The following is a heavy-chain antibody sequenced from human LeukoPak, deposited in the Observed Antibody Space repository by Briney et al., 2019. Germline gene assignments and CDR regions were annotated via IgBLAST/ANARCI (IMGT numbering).Heavy chain of an antibody. D-gene: IGHD2-21*02. CDR3: AKDRVVLAYCGGDCYPTYFDY. J-gene: IGHJ4*02. CDR1: GFTFSSYG. CDR2: IRYDGSNK. V-gene: IGHV3-30*02. Sequence: GGSLRLSCAASGFTFSSYGMHWVRQAPGKGLEWVAFIRYDGSNKYYADSVKGRFTISRDNSKNTLYLQMNSLRAEDTAVYYCAKDRVVLAYCGGDCYPTYFDYWGQGTLVTVSS.